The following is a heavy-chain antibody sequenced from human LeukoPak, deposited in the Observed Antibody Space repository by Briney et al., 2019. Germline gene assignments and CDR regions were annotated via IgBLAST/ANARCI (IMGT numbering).Heavy chain of an antibody. V-gene: IGHV1-2*02. D-gene: IGHD6-13*01. Sequence: GASVKVSCKASGYTFTGYYMHWVRQAPGQGLEWMGWINPNSGGTNYAQKFQGRVTMTRDTSISTAYMELSRPRSDDTAVYYCARSSSSPAHGNWFDPWGQGTLVTVSS. J-gene: IGHJ5*02. CDR1: GYTFTGYY. CDR3: ARSSSSPAHGNWFDP. CDR2: INPNSGGT.